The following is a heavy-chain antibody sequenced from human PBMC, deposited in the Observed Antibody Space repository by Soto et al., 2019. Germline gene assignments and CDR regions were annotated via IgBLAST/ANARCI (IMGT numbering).Heavy chain of an antibody. CDR1: GFTFSSYA. D-gene: IGHD2-15*01. Sequence: QVQLVESGGGVVQPGRSLRLSCAASGFTFSSYAMHWVRQAPGKGLEWVAVISYDGSNKYYADSVKGRFTISRDNSKNTLYLQMNSLRDEDTAVYYCARGVGYCSGGSCYEVDYWGQGTLVTVSS. CDR3: ARGVGYCSGGSCYEVDY. CDR2: ISYDGSNK. J-gene: IGHJ4*02. V-gene: IGHV3-30-3*01.